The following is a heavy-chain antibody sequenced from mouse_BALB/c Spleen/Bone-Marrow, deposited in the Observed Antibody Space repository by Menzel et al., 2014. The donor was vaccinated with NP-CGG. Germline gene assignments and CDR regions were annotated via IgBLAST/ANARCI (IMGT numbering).Heavy chain of an antibody. J-gene: IGHJ4*01. CDR2: IRNKAYGYTT. Sequence: EVMLVESGGGLVQPGGSLRLSCTTSGFTFTDYYMSWVRQPPGKALEWLAFIRNKAYGYTTEYSASVRGRFTISRDNSQSILYLQMNTLRAEDSATYYCARFPMDYWCQGTSVTVSS. V-gene: IGHV7-3*02. CDR3: ARFPMDY. CDR1: GFTFTDYY.